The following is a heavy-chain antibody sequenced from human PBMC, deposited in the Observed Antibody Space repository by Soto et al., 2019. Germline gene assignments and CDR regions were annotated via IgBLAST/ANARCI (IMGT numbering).Heavy chain of an antibody. V-gene: IGHV4-31*03. J-gene: IGHJ4*02. CDR2: TSNSGST. CDR3: ARGGGSTKVDY. Sequence: QVQLQESGPGLVKPSQTLSLTCTVSGGSITSSGYYWSWIRQHPGEGLEWIGFTSNSGSTSYNPSLRRRVTISVDPSSNQFSRNLKSVTAADTAVYYCARGGGSTKVDYWGQGTLVTVSP. D-gene: IGHD2-2*01. CDR1: GGSITSSGYY.